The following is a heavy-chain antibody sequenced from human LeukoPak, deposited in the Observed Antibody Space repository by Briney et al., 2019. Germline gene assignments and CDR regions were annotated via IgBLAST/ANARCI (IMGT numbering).Heavy chain of an antibody. D-gene: IGHD5-18*01. V-gene: IGHV4-39*01. CDR3: ARGGYSYGWYYYYGMDV. CDR1: GGSISSSSYY. J-gene: IGHJ6*02. CDR2: IYYSGST. Sequence: SETLSLTCTVSGGSISSSSYYWGWIRQPPGKGLEWIGSIYYSGSTYYNPSLKSRVTISVDTSKNQFSLKLSSVTAADTAVYYCARGGYSYGWYYYYGMDVWGQGTTVTVSS.